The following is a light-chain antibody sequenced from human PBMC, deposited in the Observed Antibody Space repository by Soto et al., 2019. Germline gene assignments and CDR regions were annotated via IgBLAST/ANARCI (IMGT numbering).Light chain of an antibody. V-gene: IGKV4-1*01. CDR1: QTVLYNSNTKNY. Sequence: DIVMTQSPDSLAVSLGERATINCKSSQTVLYNSNTKNYLAWYQQKQGQPPKLLIYWASTRESGVPARCSGSGSGTDFTLTISSLQAEDVAVYDGQQYNTSPPAVGQGTRVAIK. J-gene: IGKJ1*01. CDR2: WAS. CDR3: QQYNTSPPA.